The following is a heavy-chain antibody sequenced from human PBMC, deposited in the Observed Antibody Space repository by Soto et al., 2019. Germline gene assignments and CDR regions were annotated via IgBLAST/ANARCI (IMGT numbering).Heavy chain of an antibody. CDR3: ARGLRTSRGYSGYDPKPLSRSRPPYFDY. CDR1: GGSFSGYY. Sequence: TSETLSLTCAVYGGSFSGYYWSWIRQPPGKGLEWIGEINHSGSTNYNPSLKSRVTISVDTSKNQFSLKLSSVTAADTAVYYCARGLRTSRGYSGYDPKPLSRSRPPYFDYWGQGTLVTVSS. J-gene: IGHJ4*02. V-gene: IGHV4-34*01. CDR2: INHSGST. D-gene: IGHD5-12*01.